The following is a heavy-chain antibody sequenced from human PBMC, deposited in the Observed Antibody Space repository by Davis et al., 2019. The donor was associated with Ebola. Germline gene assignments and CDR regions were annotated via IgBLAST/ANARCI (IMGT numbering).Heavy chain of an antibody. D-gene: IGHD3-22*01. CDR1: GGSISSYY. Sequence: PSETLSLTCTVSGGSISSYYWSRIRQPAGKGLEWIGRIYTSGSTNYNPSLKSRVTMSVDTSKNQFSLKLSSVTAADTAVYYCARASGYYDSSGYHWYFDLWGRGTLVTVSS. V-gene: IGHV4-4*07. CDR2: IYTSGST. CDR3: ARASGYYDSSGYHWYFDL. J-gene: IGHJ2*01.